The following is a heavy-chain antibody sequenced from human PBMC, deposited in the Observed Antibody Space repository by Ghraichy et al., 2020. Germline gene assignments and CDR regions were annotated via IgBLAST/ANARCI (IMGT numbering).Heavy chain of an antibody. J-gene: IGHJ4*02. D-gene: IGHD5-24*01. CDR2: INHSGST. V-gene: IGHV4-34*01. CDR3: ARVGGWLQLIDY. CDR1: GGSFSGYY. Sequence: SETLSLTCAVYGGSFSGYYWSWIRQPPGKGREWIGEINHSGSTNYNPSLKSRVTISVDTSKNQFSLKLSSVTAADTAVYYCARVGGWLQLIDYWGQGTLVTVSS.